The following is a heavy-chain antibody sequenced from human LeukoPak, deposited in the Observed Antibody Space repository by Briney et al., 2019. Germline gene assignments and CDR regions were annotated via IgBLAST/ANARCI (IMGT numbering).Heavy chain of an antibody. CDR3: AREYGDLDY. Sequence: SETLSLTCAVYGGSFSGYYWSWIRQPPGKGLEWIGEINHSGSTNYNPSLKSRVTISVDTSKNQFSLKLSSVTAADTAVYYCAREYGDLDYWGRGTLVTVSS. J-gene: IGHJ4*02. D-gene: IGHD4-17*01. CDR2: INHSGST. V-gene: IGHV4-34*01. CDR1: GGSFSGYY.